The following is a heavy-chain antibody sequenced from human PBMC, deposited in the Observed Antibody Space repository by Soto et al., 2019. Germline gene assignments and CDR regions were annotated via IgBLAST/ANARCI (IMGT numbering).Heavy chain of an antibody. V-gene: IGHV3-15*01. CDR1: GFTFSNVW. J-gene: IGHJ4*02. CDR3: TAGYCSGGSCYSVVY. Sequence: EVQLVESGGGLVKPGGSLSLSCAASGFTFSNVWMSWVRQAPGKGLEWVGRIKRRADGGTTDYATPVRGRFTVSRDDSKKTLYLQMNSLKTEDTAVYYCTAGYCSGGSCYSVVYWGQGTLVTVSS. CDR2: IKRRADGGTT. D-gene: IGHD2-15*01.